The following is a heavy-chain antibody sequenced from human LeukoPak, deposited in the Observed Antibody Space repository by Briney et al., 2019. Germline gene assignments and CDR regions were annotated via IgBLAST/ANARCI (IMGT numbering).Heavy chain of an antibody. CDR1: GFTFSDYY. Sequence: PGGSLRLSCAASGFTFSDYYMSWIRQAPGKGLEWVSYISSSRSYTNYADSVQGRFTISRDNAKNALYLQMNSLRAEDTAVYYCASPAAGTNSDYWGQGILVTVSS. D-gene: IGHD6-13*01. J-gene: IGHJ4*02. V-gene: IGHV3-11*03. CDR2: ISSSRSYT. CDR3: ASPAAGTNSDY.